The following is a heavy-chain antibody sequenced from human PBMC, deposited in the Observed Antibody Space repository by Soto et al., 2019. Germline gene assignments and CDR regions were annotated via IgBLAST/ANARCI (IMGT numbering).Heavy chain of an antibody. CDR1: GGSFSGYY. V-gene: IGHV4-34*01. D-gene: IGHD3-22*01. CDR3: ARGPPISYYEGNGYYYYDY. Sequence: SETLSLTCTVYGGSFSGYYWTWIRQPPGKGLEWIGENTHNGRSRYNPSLKSRVTILVDTSKNQFSLKMNSVTAADTAVYYCARGPPISYYEGNGYYYYDYWGLGSLVT. CDR2: NTHNGRS. J-gene: IGHJ4*02.